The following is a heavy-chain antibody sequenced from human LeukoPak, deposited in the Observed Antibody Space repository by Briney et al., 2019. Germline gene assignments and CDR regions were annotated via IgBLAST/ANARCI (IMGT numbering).Heavy chain of an antibody. J-gene: IGHJ4*02. CDR2: ISAYNGNT. CDR3: ARAFGDYEGPFDY. V-gene: IGHV1-18*04. Sequence: ASVKVSCKASGYTFTSYGISWVRQAPGQGLEWMGWISAYNGNTNYAQKLQGRVTITADESTSTAYMELSSLRSEDTAVYYCARAFGDYEGPFDYWGQGTLVTVSS. CDR1: GYTFTSYG. D-gene: IGHD4-17*01.